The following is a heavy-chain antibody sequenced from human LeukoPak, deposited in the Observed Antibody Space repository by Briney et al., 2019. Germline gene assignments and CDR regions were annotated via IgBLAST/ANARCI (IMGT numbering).Heavy chain of an antibody. J-gene: IGHJ4*02. CDR1: GASISSSAYY. CDR2: INYRGST. D-gene: IGHD3-10*01. Sequence: SETLSLTCTVSVSGASISSSAYYWGSIRRPPGKGLEWIATINYRGSTYYTPSLKSRVTFSIDTSKSQFSLNLSSVTAADTAVYYCARHSGTTADYWGQGTLVTVSS. V-gene: IGHV4-39*01. CDR3: ARHSGTTADY.